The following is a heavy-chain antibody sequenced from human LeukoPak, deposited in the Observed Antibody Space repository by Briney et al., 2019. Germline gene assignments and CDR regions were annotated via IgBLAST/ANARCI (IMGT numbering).Heavy chain of an antibody. V-gene: IGHV3-7*01. J-gene: IGHJ6*02. CDR2: IKQDGSEK. CDR3: ARAPSGGSGYEPLYYYGMDV. CDR1: GFTFSSYW. Sequence: GGSLRLSCAASGFTFSSYWMSWVRQAPGKGPEWVANIKQDGSEKYYVDSVKGRFTISRDNAKNSLYLQMNSLRAEDTAVYYCARAPSGGSGYEPLYYYGMDVWGQGTTVTVSS. D-gene: IGHD5-12*01.